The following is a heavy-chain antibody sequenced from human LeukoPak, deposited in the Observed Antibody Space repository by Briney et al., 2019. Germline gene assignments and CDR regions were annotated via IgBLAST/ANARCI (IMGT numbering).Heavy chain of an antibody. Sequence: ASVKVSCKASGYTFTSYRISWVRQAPRQGLELMGWISAYNGNTNYAQKVQGRVTMTTDTSTSKAYMELRSLRSDDTAVFFFKQKAAYEILTGYDFDYWGQGTLVTVSS. J-gene: IGHJ4*02. CDR2: ISAYNGNT. CDR1: GYTFTSYR. D-gene: IGHD3-9*01. V-gene: IGHV1-18*04. CDR3: KQKAAYEILTGYDFDY.